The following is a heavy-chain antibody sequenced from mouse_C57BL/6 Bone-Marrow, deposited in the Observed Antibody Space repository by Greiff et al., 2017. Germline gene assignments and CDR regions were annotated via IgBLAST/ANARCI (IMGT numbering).Heavy chain of an antibody. CDR2: ISSGGSYT. CDR1: GFTFSSYG. CDR3: ALSAWFAY. V-gene: IGHV5-6*02. J-gene: IGHJ3*01. Sequence: EVKLEESGGDLVQPGGSLKLSCAASGFTFSSYGMSWVRQTPDKRLEWVATISSGGSYTYYPDSVKGRFTISRDNAKNTLYLQMSSLKSEDTAMYYCALSAWFAYWGQGTLVTVAA.